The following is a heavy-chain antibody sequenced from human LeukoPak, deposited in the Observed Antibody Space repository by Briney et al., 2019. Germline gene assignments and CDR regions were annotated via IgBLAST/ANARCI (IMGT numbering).Heavy chain of an antibody. CDR3: AKDPGYQVVYCFDY. J-gene: IGHJ4*02. CDR2: ISGSGGST. CDR1: GFTFSSYS. V-gene: IGHV3-23*01. D-gene: IGHD2-2*01. Sequence: GGSLRLPCAASGFTFSSYSMSWVRQAPGKGLEWVSGISGSGGSTDYADSVKGRFTISRDNSKNTLYLQMNSLRVEDTAVYYCAKDPGYQVVYCFDYWGQGTLVTVSS.